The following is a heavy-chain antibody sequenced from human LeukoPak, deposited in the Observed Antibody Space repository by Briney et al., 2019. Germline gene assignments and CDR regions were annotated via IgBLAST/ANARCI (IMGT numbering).Heavy chain of an antibody. J-gene: IGHJ4*02. Sequence: PGGSLRLSCTASGLTLSNYWMICVRQAPGKGLQWVAKIKQDGSEKYYVDSVKGRFTISRDNAENSLYLQMNSLRVEDTAVYYCAARSSGNPYFWGQGTLVTVSS. D-gene: IGHD1-26*01. CDR3: AARSSGNPYF. V-gene: IGHV3-7*03. CDR2: IKQDGSEK. CDR1: GLTLSNYW.